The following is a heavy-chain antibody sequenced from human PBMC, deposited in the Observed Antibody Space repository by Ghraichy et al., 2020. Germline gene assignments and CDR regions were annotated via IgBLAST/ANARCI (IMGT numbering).Heavy chain of an antibody. V-gene: IGHV1-18*01. Sequence: ASVKVSCKTSGYTFTNYGVGWVRQAPGQGLDWVGWVSAYNGHANSGQKVDGRITMTTDPSTNTAYMELRSLRSDDTAVYYCARVYPNLFAEEPAASEMNYDFAMDVWGQGTTVTVSS. CDR1: GYTFTNYG. CDR3: ARVYPNLFAEEPAASEMNYDFAMDV. CDR2: VSAYNGHA. J-gene: IGHJ6*02. D-gene: IGHD2-2*01.